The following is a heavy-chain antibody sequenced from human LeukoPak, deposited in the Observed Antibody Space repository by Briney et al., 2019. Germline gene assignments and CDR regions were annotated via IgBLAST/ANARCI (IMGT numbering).Heavy chain of an antibody. CDR1: GFTFSSYG. Sequence: PGRSLRLSCAASGFTFSSYGMHWVRQAPGKGLEWVAVIWYDGSNKYYADSVKSRFTISRDNSKNTLYLQMNSLRAEDTAVYYCARDSSSWSYYYYGMDVWGQGTTVTVSS. CDR2: IWYDGSNK. CDR3: ARDSSSWSYYYYGMDV. V-gene: IGHV3-33*01. J-gene: IGHJ6*02. D-gene: IGHD6-13*01.